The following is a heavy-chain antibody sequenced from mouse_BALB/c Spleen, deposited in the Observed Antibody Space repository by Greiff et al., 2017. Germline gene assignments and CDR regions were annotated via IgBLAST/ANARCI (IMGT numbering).Heavy chain of an antibody. CDR2: INPSNGRT. CDR1: GYTFTSYW. Sequence: VQLQQPGAELVKPGASVKLSCKASGYTFTSYWMHWVKQRPGQGLEWIGEINPSNGRTNYNEKFKSKATLTVDKSSSTAYMQLSSLTSEDSAVYYCARRGYYGNYVAYWGQGTLVTVAA. CDR3: ARRGYYGNYVAY. V-gene: IGHV1S81*02. D-gene: IGHD2-1*01. J-gene: IGHJ3*01.